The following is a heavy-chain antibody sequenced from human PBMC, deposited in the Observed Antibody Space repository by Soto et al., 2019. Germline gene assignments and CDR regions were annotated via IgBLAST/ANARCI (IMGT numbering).Heavy chain of an antibody. CDR2: ISGSGGST. CDR3: ANGGTYYYYGMDV. J-gene: IGHJ6*02. V-gene: IGHV3-23*01. CDR1: GFTFSSYA. Sequence: GGSLRLSCAASGFTFSSYAMSWVRQAPGKGLEWVSAISGSGGSTYYADSVKGRFTISRDNSKNTLYLQMNSLRAEDTAAYYCANGGTYYYYGMDVWGQGTTVTVSS.